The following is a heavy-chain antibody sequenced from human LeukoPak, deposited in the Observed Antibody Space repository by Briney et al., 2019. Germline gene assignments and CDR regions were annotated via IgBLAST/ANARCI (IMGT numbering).Heavy chain of an antibody. J-gene: IGHJ4*02. D-gene: IGHD6-13*01. CDR2: IYSSGDT. Sequence: PSETLPLTCTVSGGPISSYYWSWIRQPAGKGLEWIGRIYSSGDTNYNPSLKSRVTMSIDTSKKQFSLNLSSVTAADTAVYYCAAYQQQLAFDYWGQGTLVTVSS. V-gene: IGHV4-4*07. CDR1: GGPISSYY. CDR3: AAYQQQLAFDY.